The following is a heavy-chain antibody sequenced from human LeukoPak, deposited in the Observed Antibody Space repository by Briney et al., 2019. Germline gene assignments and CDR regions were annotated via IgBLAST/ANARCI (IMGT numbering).Heavy chain of an antibody. J-gene: IGHJ3*02. CDR1: GYSITNGYY. D-gene: IGHD2-2*01. CDR2: IYHDGRI. V-gene: IGHV4-38-2*02. Sequence: PSETLSLTCTVSGYSITNGYYWGWIRQPPGKGLEWIGSIYHDGRIDYNPSLKSRVTISRDTSNDQFSLKLSSVTAADTAVYYCASSPPLPAARSGAFDIWGQGTMVTVSS. CDR3: ASSPPLPAARSGAFDI.